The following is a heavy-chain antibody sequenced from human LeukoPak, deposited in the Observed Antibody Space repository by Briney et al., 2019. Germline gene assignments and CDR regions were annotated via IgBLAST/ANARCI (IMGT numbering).Heavy chain of an antibody. D-gene: IGHD3-3*01. J-gene: IGHJ6*03. CDR2: MNPNSGNP. V-gene: IGHV1-8*03. CDR1: GYTFTSYD. Sequence: GASVKVSRKASGYTFTSYDINWVRQATGQGLEWMGWMNPNSGNPGYAQKFQGRVTITRNTSISTAYMELSSLRSEDTAVYYCARGDYYDFWSGYYTGGYYYMDVWGKGTTVTVSS. CDR3: ARGDYYDFWSGYYTGGYYYMDV.